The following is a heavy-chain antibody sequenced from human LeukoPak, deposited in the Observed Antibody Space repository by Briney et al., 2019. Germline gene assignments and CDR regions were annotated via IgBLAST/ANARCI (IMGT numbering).Heavy chain of an antibody. D-gene: IGHD3-16*01. V-gene: IGHV3-11*04. CDR3: ARTDGGIPLYYFDY. CDR2: ISNSGNTI. Sequence: GXXLRLSCAASGFTFSDYYMSWIRQAPGKGLEWVSYISNSGNTIYYADSVKGRFTISRDNAKNSLYLQMNSLRAEDTAVYYCARTDGGIPLYYFDYWGQGTLVTVSS. CDR1: GFTFSDYY. J-gene: IGHJ4*02.